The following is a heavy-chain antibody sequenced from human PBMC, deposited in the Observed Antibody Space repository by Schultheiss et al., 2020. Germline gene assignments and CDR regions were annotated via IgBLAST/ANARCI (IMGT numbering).Heavy chain of an antibody. CDR2: IYYSGST. Sequence: GSLRLSCAASGFTFSSYEMNWVRQAPGKGLEWIGYIYYSGSTNYNPSLKSRVTMSVDTSKNQFSLKLSSVTAADTAVYYCAAPNNYDFWSGYSALDYWGEGALVTVSS. CDR1: GFTFSSYE. D-gene: IGHD3-3*01. CDR3: AAPNNYDFWSGYSALDY. V-gene: IGHV4-59*12. J-gene: IGHJ4*02.